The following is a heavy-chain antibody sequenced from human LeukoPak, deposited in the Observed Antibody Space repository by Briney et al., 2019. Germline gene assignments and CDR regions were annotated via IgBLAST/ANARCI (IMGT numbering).Heavy chain of an antibody. V-gene: IGHV4-61*10. J-gene: IGHJ5*02. CDR2: IYNTGST. Sequence: SETLSLTCTVSGASISSESYYWTWIRQPAGKGLEWIGRIYNTGSTKYNPSLKSRVTISIDTSKNQFSLKLSSVTAADTAVYYCARDNLMITFGGVIGGFDPWGQGTLVTVSS. CDR3: ARDNLMITFGGVIGGFDP. CDR1: GASISSESYY. D-gene: IGHD3-16*02.